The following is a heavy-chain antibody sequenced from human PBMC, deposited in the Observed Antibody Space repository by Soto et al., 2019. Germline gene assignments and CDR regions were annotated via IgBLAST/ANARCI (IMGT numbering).Heavy chain of an antibody. CDR1: GGSISSYY. J-gene: IGHJ4*02. CDR3: ARRGGYYDYTVYFDY. V-gene: IGHV4-59*08. CDR2: IYYSGST. Sequence: SETLSLTCTVSGGSISSYYWSWIRQPPGKGLEWIGYIYYSGSTNYNPSLKSRVTISVDTSKNQFSLKLSSVTAADTAVYYCARRGGYYDYTVYFDYWGQGTLVT. D-gene: IGHD3-16*01.